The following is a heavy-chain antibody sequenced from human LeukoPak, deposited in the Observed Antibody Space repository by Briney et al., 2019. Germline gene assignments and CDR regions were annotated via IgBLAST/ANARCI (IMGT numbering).Heavy chain of an antibody. CDR2: THRSGDT. Sequence: SGTLSLTCAVYGVSISSGNWLTWVRQPPGKGLEWIGETHRSGDTKYNPSLNGRVTISMDNSKNQLSLNLISVTAADTAVYYCATRDQSRTFLVPLDSWGQGTLVTVSS. D-gene: IGHD3-3*02. J-gene: IGHJ4*02. V-gene: IGHV4-4*02. CDR3: ATRDQSRTFLVPLDS. CDR1: GVSISSGNW.